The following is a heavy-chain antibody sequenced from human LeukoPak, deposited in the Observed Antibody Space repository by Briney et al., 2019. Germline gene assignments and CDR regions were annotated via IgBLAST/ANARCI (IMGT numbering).Heavy chain of an antibody. CDR2: INPNSGGT. Sequence: ASAKVSCKASGYTFTGYYMHWVRQAPGQGLEWMGWINPNSGGTNYAQKFQGRVTMTRDTSISTAYMELSRLRSDDTAVYYCARDVGRGYSSSWYDYWGQGTLVTVSS. CDR1: GYTFTGYY. D-gene: IGHD6-13*01. V-gene: IGHV1-2*02. CDR3: ARDVGRGYSSSWYDY. J-gene: IGHJ4*02.